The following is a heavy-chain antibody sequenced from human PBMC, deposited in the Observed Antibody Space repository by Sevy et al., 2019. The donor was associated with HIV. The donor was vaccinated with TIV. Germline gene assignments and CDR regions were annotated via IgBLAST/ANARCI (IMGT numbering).Heavy chain of an antibody. Sequence: GGSLTLSCAASGFTFSSYWMNWIRQAPGKGLEWVANIKQDGSEKYYVDSVKGRFIISRDNAKNSLYLEMNTLRAEDTAVYYCATSGGETWGQGTLVTVSS. CDR3: ATSGGET. CDR1: GFTFSSYW. D-gene: IGHD3-16*01. J-gene: IGHJ5*02. V-gene: IGHV3-7*01. CDR2: IKQDGSEK.